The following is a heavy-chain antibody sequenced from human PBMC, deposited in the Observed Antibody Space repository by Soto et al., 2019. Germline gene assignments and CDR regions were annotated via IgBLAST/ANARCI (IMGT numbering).Heavy chain of an antibody. Sequence: EVQLLESGGGLVQPGGSLRLSCAASGFTFSSYAMSWVRQAPGKGLEWVSTISGSGGSTYYASSVRGRFTISRDNSKSTLYLQMNSLRAEDTAVYYCAKPTDPWFKTEFFHHWGQGTLVTVSS. CDR2: ISGSGGST. D-gene: IGHD3-10*01. V-gene: IGHV3-23*01. CDR1: GFTFSSYA. CDR3: AKPTDPWFKTEFFHH. J-gene: IGHJ1*01.